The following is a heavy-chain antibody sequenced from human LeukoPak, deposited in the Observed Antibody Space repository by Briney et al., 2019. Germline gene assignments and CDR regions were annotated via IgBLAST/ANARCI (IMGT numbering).Heavy chain of an antibody. Sequence: GGSLRLSCAASGFTVSSNYMSWVRQAPGKGLEWVSVIYSGGSTYYADSVKGRFTISRDNSKNTLYLQMNSLRAEDTAVYYCARLFGVVTMDVWGQGTTVTVSS. J-gene: IGHJ6*02. CDR2: IYSGGST. CDR1: GFTVSSNY. V-gene: IGHV3-66*04. CDR3: ARLFGVVTMDV. D-gene: IGHD3-3*01.